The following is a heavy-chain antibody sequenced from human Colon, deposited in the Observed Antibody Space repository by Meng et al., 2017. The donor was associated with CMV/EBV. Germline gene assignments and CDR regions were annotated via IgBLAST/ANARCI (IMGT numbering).Heavy chain of an antibody. CDR1: GFTFDNYW. V-gene: IGHV3-7*02. CDR3: ARGWGGSYSELDY. Sequence: GEVGGVGGDLVRPGGSLGLSCVTSGFTFDNYWMTWVRQAPGKGLEWVANMKEDGSVIHYADAVRGRFTISRDNVKNSLYLQMSSLRVEDTAVYYCARGWGGSYSELDYWGQGTLVTVSS. CDR2: MKEDGSVI. J-gene: IGHJ4*02. D-gene: IGHD1-26*01.